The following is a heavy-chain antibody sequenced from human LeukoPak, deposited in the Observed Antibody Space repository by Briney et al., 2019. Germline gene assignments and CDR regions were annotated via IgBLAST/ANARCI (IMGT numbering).Heavy chain of an antibody. CDR3: ARDRGMVRDVIGDAFDI. CDR1: GFTFSNYW. D-gene: IGHD3-10*01. J-gene: IGHJ3*02. CDR2: IKQDGSEK. V-gene: IGHV3-7*01. Sequence: GGSLRLSCAASGFTFSNYWMSWVRQAPGKGLEWVANIKQDGSEKYYVDSVKGRFTISRDNAKNSLYLQMNSLRAEDTAVYSCARDRGMVRDVIGDAFDIWGQGTMVTVSS.